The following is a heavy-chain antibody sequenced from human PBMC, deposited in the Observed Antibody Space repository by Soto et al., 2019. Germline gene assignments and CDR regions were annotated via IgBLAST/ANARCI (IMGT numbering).Heavy chain of an antibody. D-gene: IGHD2-15*01. J-gene: IGHJ3*02. V-gene: IGHV1-2*04. Sequence: QVQLVQSGAEVKKPGASVKVSCKASGYTFTGYYMHWVRQAPGQGLEWMGWINPNSGGTNDAQKFQGWVTMTRDTAISTAYMELSRLRSDDTAVYYCAREKRVVVAATPFDAFDIWGQGTMVTVSS. CDR1: GYTFTGYY. CDR3: AREKRVVVAATPFDAFDI. CDR2: INPNSGGT.